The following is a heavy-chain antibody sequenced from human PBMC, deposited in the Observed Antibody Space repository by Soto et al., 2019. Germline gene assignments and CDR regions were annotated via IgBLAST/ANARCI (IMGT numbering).Heavy chain of an antibody. CDR1: GFTFSSYG. V-gene: IGHV3-33*01. Sequence: QVQLVESGGGVVQPGRSLRLSCAASGFTFSSYGMHWVRQAPGKGLEWVAVIWYDGSNKYYADSVKGRFTISRDNSKNTLYLQMNSLRADDTAVYYCARGGTKFSFDYWGQGTLVTVSS. CDR3: ARGGTKFSFDY. J-gene: IGHJ4*02. CDR2: IWYDGSNK.